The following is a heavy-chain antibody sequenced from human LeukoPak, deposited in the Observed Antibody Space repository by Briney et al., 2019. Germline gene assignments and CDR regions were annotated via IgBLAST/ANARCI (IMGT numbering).Heavy chain of an antibody. D-gene: IGHD2-15*01. CDR1: GGSISSSSYY. CDR3: ARVRGGRGDAFDI. Sequence: SETLSLTCTVSGGSISSSSYYWGWIRQPPGKGLEWIGSIYYSGSTYYNPSLKSRVTISVDTSKNQFSLKLSSVTAADTAVYYCARVRGGRGDAFDIWGQGTMVTVSS. V-gene: IGHV4-39*07. CDR2: IYYSGST. J-gene: IGHJ3*02.